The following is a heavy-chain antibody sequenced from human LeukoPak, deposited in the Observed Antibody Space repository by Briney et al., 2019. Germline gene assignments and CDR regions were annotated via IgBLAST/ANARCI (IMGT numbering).Heavy chain of an antibody. J-gene: IGHJ4*02. CDR3: ARYDNGKDYFDY. CDR1: GFSVTRNY. Sequence: GGSLRLSCAASGFSVTRNYVSWVRQAPGKGLEWVSLMYSGGGTSYADSVKGRFTISGDTSKNTLYLQMSSLRAEDTALYYCARYDNGKDYFDYWGQGTLVTVSS. D-gene: IGHD1-1*01. CDR2: MYSGGGT. V-gene: IGHV3-53*01.